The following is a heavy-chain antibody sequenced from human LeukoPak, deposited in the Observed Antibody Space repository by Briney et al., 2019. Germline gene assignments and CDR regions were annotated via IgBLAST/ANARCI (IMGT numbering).Heavy chain of an antibody. CDR3: AREGHGGTLDY. CDR2: IWYDGSNK. CDR1: GFPFSSYS. V-gene: IGHV3-33*08. Sequence: GGSLRLSCAASGFPFSSYSMTWVRQAPGKGLEWVAVIWYDGSNKYYADSVKGRFTISRDNSKNTLYLQMNSLRAEDTAVYYCAREGHGGTLDYWGQGTLVTVSS. J-gene: IGHJ4*02. D-gene: IGHD4-23*01.